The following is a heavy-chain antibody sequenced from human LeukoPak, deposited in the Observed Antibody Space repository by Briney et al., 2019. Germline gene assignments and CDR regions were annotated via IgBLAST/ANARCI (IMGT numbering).Heavy chain of an antibody. V-gene: IGHV1-2*02. CDR2: TNPNSGGT. D-gene: IGHD7-27*01. Sequence: ASVKVSCRASGYTFNAYYMNWVRQAPGQGLEWMGWTNPNSGGTNYAQNFEGRVTMTRDTTISTVYMELNSLRSDDTAVCYCARRLTGVDYWGQGTQVTASS. CDR3: ARRLTGVDY. J-gene: IGHJ4*02. CDR1: GYTFNAYY.